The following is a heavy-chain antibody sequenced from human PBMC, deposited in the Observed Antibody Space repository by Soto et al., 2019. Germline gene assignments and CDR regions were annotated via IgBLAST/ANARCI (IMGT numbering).Heavy chain of an antibody. J-gene: IGHJ6*02. CDR3: AVASSSWYYYGMDV. CDR2: IIPILGIA. V-gene: IGHV1-69*02. CDR1: GGTFSSYT. D-gene: IGHD6-13*01. Sequence: QVQLVQSGAEVKKPGSSVKVSCKASGGTFSSYTISWVRQAPGQGLEWMGRIIPILGIANYAQKFQGRVTITADKSTSTAYMELSSLRSEDTAVYYCAVASSSWYYYGMDVLGQGTTVTVSS.